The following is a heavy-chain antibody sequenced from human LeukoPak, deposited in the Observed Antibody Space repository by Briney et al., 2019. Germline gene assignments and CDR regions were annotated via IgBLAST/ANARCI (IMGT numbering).Heavy chain of an antibody. J-gene: IGHJ4*02. CDR3: ARHRIDGYSYFDY. CDR2: IYYSGST. Sequence: SETLSLTCTVSGGSISSYYWSWIRPPPGKGLEWIGYIYYSGSTNYNPSLKSRVTISVDTSKNQFSLRLTSVTAADTAVYYCARHRIDGYSYFDYWGQGTLVTVSS. D-gene: IGHD4-4*01. CDR1: GGSISSYY. V-gene: IGHV4-59*08.